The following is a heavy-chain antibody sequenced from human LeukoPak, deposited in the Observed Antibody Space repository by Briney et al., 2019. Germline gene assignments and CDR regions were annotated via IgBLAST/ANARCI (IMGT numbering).Heavy chain of an antibody. D-gene: IGHD3-10*02. V-gene: IGHV3-30*18. J-gene: IGHJ6*04. CDR3: AELGITMIGGV. CDR1: GFTFDDYA. Sequence: GGSLRLSCAASGFTFDDYAMHWVRQAPGKGLEWVAVISYDGSNKYYADSVQGRFTISRDNAKNSLYLQMNSLRAEDTAVYYCAELGITMIGGVWGKGTTVTISS. CDR2: ISYDGSNK.